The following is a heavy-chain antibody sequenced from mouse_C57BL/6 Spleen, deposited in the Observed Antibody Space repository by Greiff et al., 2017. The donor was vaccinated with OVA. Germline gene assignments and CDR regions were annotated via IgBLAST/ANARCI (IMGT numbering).Heavy chain of an antibody. J-gene: IGHJ4*01. CDR3: ARTGSSLYGSSYNYAMDY. CDR1: GYTFTSYW. V-gene: IGHV1-61*01. Sequence: VQLQQPGAELVRPGSSVKLSCKASGYTFTSYWMDWVKQRPGQGLEWIGNIYPSDSETHYNQKFKDKATLTADKSSSTAYMQLSSLTSEDSAVYYCARTGSSLYGSSYNYAMDYWGQGTSVTVSS. D-gene: IGHD1-1*01. CDR2: IYPSDSET.